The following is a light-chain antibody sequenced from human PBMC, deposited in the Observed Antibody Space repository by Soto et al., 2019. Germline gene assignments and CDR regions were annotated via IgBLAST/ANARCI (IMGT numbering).Light chain of an antibody. CDR1: SSNIGSNV. Sequence: QSVVTQPPSTSGTPGQRVTISCSGSSSNIGSNVVSWYQQLPGTTPRLLIYNDDQRPSGVPDRFSGSKSGTSASLAISGLQSDDEADYYCAAWDGSLNGVVFGGGTKLTVL. CDR2: NDD. CDR3: AAWDGSLNGVV. J-gene: IGLJ3*02. V-gene: IGLV1-44*01.